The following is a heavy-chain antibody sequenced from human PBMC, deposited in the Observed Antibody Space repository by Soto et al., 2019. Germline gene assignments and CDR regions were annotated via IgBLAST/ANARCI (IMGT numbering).Heavy chain of an antibody. CDR3: ARLHLLEVVTSSAFDI. Sequence: PSETLSLTCTVSGGSISGGVHSWSWIRQPPGKGLEWIGHIFDSGSTYYNTSLKSRLTISVDTSKNQFSLRLSSVTAADTAVYYCARLHLLEVVTSSAFDIWGQGTMVTVSS. D-gene: IGHD2-21*02. CDR1: GGSISGGVHS. CDR2: IFDSGST. J-gene: IGHJ3*02. V-gene: IGHV4-30-4*01.